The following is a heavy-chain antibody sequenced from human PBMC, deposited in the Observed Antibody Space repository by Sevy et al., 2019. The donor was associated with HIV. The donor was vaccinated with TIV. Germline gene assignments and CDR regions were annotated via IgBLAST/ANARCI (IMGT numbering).Heavy chain of an antibody. CDR1: GFSLNSYW. V-gene: IGHV3-7*01. J-gene: IGHJ4*02. Sequence: GGSLRLSCVASGFSLNSYWMLWVRQAPGKGLEWVANINQYGSVNYYADSVKGRFTISRDNARNLVSLQMNILRVEDTAVYYCVRAIATADSFWGQGTLVTVSS. D-gene: IGHD6-13*01. CDR2: INQYGSVN. CDR3: VRAIATADSF.